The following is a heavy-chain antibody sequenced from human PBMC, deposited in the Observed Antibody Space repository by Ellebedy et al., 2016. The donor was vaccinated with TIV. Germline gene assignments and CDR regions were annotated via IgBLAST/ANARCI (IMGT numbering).Heavy chain of an antibody. CDR3: ARDLAVAGSYWFDP. CDR2: IIPILGIA. Sequence: AASVKVSCKASGGTFSSYAISWVRQAPGQGLEWMGRIIPILGIANYAQKFQGRVTITADKSTSTAYMELSSLRSEDTAVYYCARDLAVAGSYWFDPWGQGTLVTVSS. V-gene: IGHV1-69*04. J-gene: IGHJ5*02. CDR1: GGTFSSYA. D-gene: IGHD6-19*01.